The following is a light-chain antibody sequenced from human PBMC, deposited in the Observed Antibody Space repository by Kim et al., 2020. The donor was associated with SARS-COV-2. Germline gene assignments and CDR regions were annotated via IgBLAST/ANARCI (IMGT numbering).Light chain of an antibody. CDR1: SGSLASSY. Sequence: GETVTGSGTRRSGSLASSYVQGYQQRPGSAPTTVIYEDNQRPSGVPERFSGSIDSSSNSASLTISGLKTEDEADYYCQSYDSSNWVFGGGTQLTVL. J-gene: IGLJ3*02. CDR3: QSYDSSNWV. CDR2: EDN. V-gene: IGLV6-57*03.